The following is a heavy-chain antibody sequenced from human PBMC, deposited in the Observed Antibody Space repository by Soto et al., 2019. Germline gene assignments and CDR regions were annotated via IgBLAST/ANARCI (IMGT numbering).Heavy chain of an antibody. CDR3: ANTGATLDY. CDR1: GFTFSSYG. J-gene: IGHJ4*02. V-gene: IGHV3-30*18. Sequence: GGSLRLSCAASGFTFSSYGMHWVRQAPGKGLEWVAVISYDGSNKYYADSVKGRFTISRDNSKNTLYLQMNSLRAEDTAVYYCANTGATLDYWGQGTLVTVSS. CDR2: ISYDGSNK. D-gene: IGHD1-26*01.